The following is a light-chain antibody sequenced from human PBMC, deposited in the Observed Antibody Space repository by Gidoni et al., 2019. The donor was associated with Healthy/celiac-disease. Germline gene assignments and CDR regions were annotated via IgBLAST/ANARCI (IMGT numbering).Light chain of an antibody. CDR3: QHSFSIPWT. J-gene: IGKJ1*01. CDR2: AAS. V-gene: IGKV1-39*01. CDR1: QTIRNY. Sequence: DIQMTQSPSSLSASVGDRITVTCRASQTIRNYLNWYQQKPGKAPKLLIYAASTLQTGVPSRFSGSGSGTDFTLTIGSLEPEDFATYYCQHSFSIPWTFGQGTTVEIK.